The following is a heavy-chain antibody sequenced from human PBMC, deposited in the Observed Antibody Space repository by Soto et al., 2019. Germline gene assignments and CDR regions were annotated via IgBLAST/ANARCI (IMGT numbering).Heavy chain of an antibody. D-gene: IGHD6-19*01. CDR1: GGSISSGGYY. V-gene: IGHV4-31*03. CDR3: ARVHVMVVAGSTFDY. Sequence: PSETLSLTCTVSGGSISSGGYYWIWIRQHPGKGLEWIGYIYYSGSTYYNPSLKSRVTISVDTSKNQFSLKLTSVTAADTAVYYCARVHVMVVAGSTFDYWGHGTLVTVSS. CDR2: IYYSGST. J-gene: IGHJ4*01.